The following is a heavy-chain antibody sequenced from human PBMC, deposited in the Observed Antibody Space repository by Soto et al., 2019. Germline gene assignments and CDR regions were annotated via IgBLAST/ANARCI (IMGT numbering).Heavy chain of an antibody. J-gene: IGHJ4*02. D-gene: IGHD3-10*01. CDR2: ISAYNGNT. Sequence: QVQLVQSGAEVKKPGASVKVSCKASGYTFTSYGISWVRQAPGQGLEWMGWISAYNGNTNYAQKLQGRVTMTTDTPTSAAYMERRSLRSDDTAVYYCARDRYGLRCGESPSDFWGQGTLVTAAS. CDR3: ARDRYGLRCGESPSDF. V-gene: IGHV1-18*01. CDR1: GYTFTSYG.